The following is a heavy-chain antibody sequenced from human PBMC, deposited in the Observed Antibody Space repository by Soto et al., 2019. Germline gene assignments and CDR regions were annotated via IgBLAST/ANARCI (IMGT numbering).Heavy chain of an antibody. D-gene: IGHD2-15*01. CDR2: INHSGST. CDR1: GGSFSGYY. CDR3: ARGAVVTEFDY. J-gene: IGHJ4*02. V-gene: IGHV4-34*01. Sequence: QVQLQQWGAGLLKPSETLSLTCAVYGGSFSGYYWSWIRQPPGKGLEWIGEINHSGSTNYNPSLKSRVTISVDTSKNQFSLKLSSETAADTAVYYCARGAVVTEFDYWGQGTLVTVSS.